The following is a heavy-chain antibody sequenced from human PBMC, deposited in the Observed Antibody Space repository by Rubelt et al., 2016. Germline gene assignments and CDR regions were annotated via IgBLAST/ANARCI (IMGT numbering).Heavy chain of an antibody. CDR3: AAGMDPDH. Sequence: SGGGLVKPGGSLRIPCTGSGFTFSNAWLSWVRQAPGKGLEWLGRIKSRGDGGALDYAAPVKGRFTISRDDSKNTLYLQMNSLKTEDTGVYYCAAGMDPDHWGQGTLVTVSS. J-gene: IGHJ4*02. D-gene: IGHD3-10*01. V-gene: IGHV3-15*01. CDR1: GFTFSNAW. CDR2: IKSRGDGGAL.